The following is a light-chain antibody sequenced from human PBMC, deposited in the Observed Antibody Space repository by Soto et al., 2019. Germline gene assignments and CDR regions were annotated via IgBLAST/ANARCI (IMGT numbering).Light chain of an antibody. CDR3: QQRSNWPRT. CDR2: GAS. CDR1: QSVGRN. J-gene: IGKJ5*01. V-gene: IGKV3-11*01. Sequence: EIVLTQSPGNMSLSPGERVHRFCRARQSVGRNVAGFQQRPGQAHRLLSDGASNRAKGIPARGRGSEAGTACTRTSSSLEPEDWAVYYCQQRSNWPRTFGQGTRLEIK.